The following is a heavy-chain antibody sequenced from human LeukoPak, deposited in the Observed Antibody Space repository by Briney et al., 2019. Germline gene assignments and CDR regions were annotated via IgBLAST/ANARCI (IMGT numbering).Heavy chain of an antibody. J-gene: IGHJ4*02. V-gene: IGHV1-8*01. D-gene: IGHD3-3*01. CDR3: AKVRLRFLEWPYFDY. CDR1: GYTFTSYD. CDR2: MSPNSGNT. Sequence: ASVKVSCKASGYTFTSYDINWVRQATGQGLEWMGWMSPNSGNTGYAQKFQGRVTMTRNTSISTAYMELSSLRSEDTALYYCAKVRLRFLEWPYFDYWGQGTLVTVSS.